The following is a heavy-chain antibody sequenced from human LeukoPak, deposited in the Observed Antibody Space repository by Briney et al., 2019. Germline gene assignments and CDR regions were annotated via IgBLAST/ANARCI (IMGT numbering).Heavy chain of an antibody. J-gene: IGHJ4*02. CDR3: AGNSGSGSYDY. CDR2: IYHRGGT. D-gene: IGHD3-10*01. V-gene: IGHV4-4*02. CDR1: GGSISSTNW. Sequence: SETLSLTCAVSGGSISSTNWWNWVRQPPEKGLEWIGEIYHRGGTNYNPSLKSRVTISVDKSKNQFSLNLSSVTAADTAVYYCAGNSGSGSYDYWGQGTLVTVSS.